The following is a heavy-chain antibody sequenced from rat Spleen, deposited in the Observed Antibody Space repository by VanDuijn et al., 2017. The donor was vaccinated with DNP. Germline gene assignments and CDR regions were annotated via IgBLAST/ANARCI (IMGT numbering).Heavy chain of an antibody. V-gene: IGHV5S10*01. CDR3: VTRGKYGGYDY. D-gene: IGHD1-11*01. J-gene: IGHJ2*01. CDR2: IIYDGSHT. Sequence: EVQLVESGGGVVQPGKSLKLSCAASGFSFSDSAMAWVRQSPKMGLEWVATIIYDGSHTFYRDSLQGRFIISRDNAKTTLNLQMDRLRSEDTATYYCVTRGKYGGYDYWGQGVMVTVSS. CDR1: GFSFSDSA.